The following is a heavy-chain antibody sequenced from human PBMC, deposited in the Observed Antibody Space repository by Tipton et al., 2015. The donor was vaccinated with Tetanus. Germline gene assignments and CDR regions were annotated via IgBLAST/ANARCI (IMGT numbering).Heavy chain of an antibody. CDR2: INHSGST. Sequence: LRLSCAVYGGSFSGYYWSWIRQPPGKGLEWIGEINHSGSTNYNPSLKSRVTMSLDTSKSQFSLKLSSVTAADTAVYYCARDGWGLTNWFDSWGQGPLVTVSS. V-gene: IGHV4-34*01. J-gene: IGHJ5*01. D-gene: IGHD4/OR15-4a*01. CDR1: GGSFSGYY. CDR3: ARDGWGLTNWFDS.